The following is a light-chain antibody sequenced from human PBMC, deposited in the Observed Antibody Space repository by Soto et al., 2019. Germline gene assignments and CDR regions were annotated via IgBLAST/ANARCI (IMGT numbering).Light chain of an antibody. J-gene: IGLJ2*01. V-gene: IGLV1-40*01. Sequence: QSVLTQPPSVSGAPGQRVTISCTGSSSNIGAGYDVHGYHQLPGTAPKLLIYGNSNRPSGVPDRFSGSKSGTSASLAITGLQAEDEADYYCQSYDSSLSGVVFGGGTKLTVL. CDR2: GNS. CDR1: SSNIGAGYD. CDR3: QSYDSSLSGVV.